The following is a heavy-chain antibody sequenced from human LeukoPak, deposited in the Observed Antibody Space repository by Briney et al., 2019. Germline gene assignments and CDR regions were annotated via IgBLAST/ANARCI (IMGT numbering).Heavy chain of an antibody. D-gene: IGHD3-22*01. CDR2: IKQSGSEK. J-gene: IGHJ4*02. CDR3: ATTTTRYDSSGYNLFDY. Sequence: GGSLRLSCAASGFTFSSYWMSWVRQAPGKGLEWVANIKQSGSEKYYVDSVKGRFTISRDNAKNSLYLQLNSLRAEDTAVYYCATTTTRYDSSGYNLFDYWGQGTLVTVSS. CDR1: GFTFSSYW. V-gene: IGHV3-7*01.